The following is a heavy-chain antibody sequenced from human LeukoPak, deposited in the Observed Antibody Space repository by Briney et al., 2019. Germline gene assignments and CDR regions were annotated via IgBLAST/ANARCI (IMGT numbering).Heavy chain of an antibody. J-gene: IGHJ4*02. Sequence: ASVKVSCKASGGTFSSYAISWVRQAPGQGLEWMGRIIPILGIANYAQKFQGRVTMTTDTSTSTAYMELRSLRSDDTAVYYCARGGKTSYYDFWSGYLYYFDYWGQGTLVTVSS. CDR2: IIPILGIA. V-gene: IGHV1-69*04. CDR3: ARGGKTSYYDFWSGYLYYFDY. D-gene: IGHD3-3*01. CDR1: GGTFSSYA.